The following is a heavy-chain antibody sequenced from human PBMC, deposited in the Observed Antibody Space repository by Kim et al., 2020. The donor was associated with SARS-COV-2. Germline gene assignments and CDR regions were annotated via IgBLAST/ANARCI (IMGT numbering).Heavy chain of an antibody. CDR1: GGTFSSYA. CDR2: IIPIFGTA. V-gene: IGHV1-69*13. D-gene: IGHD3-16*01. CDR3: ARDIQDTRGVMRTNYYYGMDV. J-gene: IGHJ6*02. Sequence: SVKVSCKASGGTFSSYAISWVRQAPGQGLEWMGGIIPIFGTANYAQKFQGRVTITADESTSTAYMELSSLRSEDTAVYYCARDIQDTRGVMRTNYYYGMDVWGQGTTVTVSS.